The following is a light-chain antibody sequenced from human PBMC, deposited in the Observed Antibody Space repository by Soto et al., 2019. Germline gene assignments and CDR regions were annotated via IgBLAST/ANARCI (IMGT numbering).Light chain of an antibody. CDR2: LGS. Sequence: DIVMTQSPLSLPVTPGEPVSISCRSSQSLLHSDGYIYLDWYLQKPGQSPQVLIYLGSNRASGVPDRFSGSGSGTDFTLKISRVEAADVGLYYCMQARQTPRTFGQGTKVEIK. CDR1: QSLLHSDGYIY. CDR3: MQARQTPRT. J-gene: IGKJ1*01. V-gene: IGKV2-28*01.